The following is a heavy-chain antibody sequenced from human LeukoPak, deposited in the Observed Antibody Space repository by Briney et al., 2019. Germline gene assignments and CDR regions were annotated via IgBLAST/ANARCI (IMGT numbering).Heavy chain of an antibody. CDR2: IYYSGST. CDR3: ASKEEDYYDSSGLGSLTN. CDR1: GGSISSGGYY. Sequence: PSETLSLTCTVSGGSISSGGYYWSWIRQHPGKGLEWIGYIYYSGSTYYNPSLKSRVTISVDTSKNQFSLKLSSVTAADTAVYYCASKEEDYYDSSGLGSLTNWGQGTLVTVSS. V-gene: IGHV4-31*03. D-gene: IGHD3-22*01. J-gene: IGHJ4*02.